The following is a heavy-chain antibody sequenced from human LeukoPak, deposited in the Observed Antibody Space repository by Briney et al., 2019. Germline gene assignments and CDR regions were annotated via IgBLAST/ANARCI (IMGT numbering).Heavy chain of an antibody. Sequence: SGPTLVNPTQTLTLTRSFSGFSLSTSGVGVAWIRQPPGKAPEWLALIYWNDDQRYRPSLKNRLTITKDTSKNQVVLTMTDVDPVDTATYYCAHIPPYYYDATAFPWYFDLWGRGTLVTVSS. CDR2: IYWNDDQ. CDR1: GFSLSTSGVG. J-gene: IGHJ2*01. V-gene: IGHV2-5*01. D-gene: IGHD3-22*01. CDR3: AHIPPYYYDATAFPWYFDL.